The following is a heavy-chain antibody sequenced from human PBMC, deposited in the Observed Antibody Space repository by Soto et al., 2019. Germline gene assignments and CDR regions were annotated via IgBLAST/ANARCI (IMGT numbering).Heavy chain of an antibody. J-gene: IGHJ4*02. CDR1: GVTFSTYG. D-gene: IGHD6-13*01. Sequence: QVQLVESGGGVVQPGRSLRLSCAASGVTFSTYGMHWVRQAPGKGLEWVAVLSYDGSNKYYADSVKGRFTISRDNSKTTLYLQMNSLRAEDTAVYYCARGSWSPYSSSWGPFDYWGQGTLVTVSS. V-gene: IGHV3-30*03. CDR3: ARGSWSPYSSSWGPFDY. CDR2: LSYDGSNK.